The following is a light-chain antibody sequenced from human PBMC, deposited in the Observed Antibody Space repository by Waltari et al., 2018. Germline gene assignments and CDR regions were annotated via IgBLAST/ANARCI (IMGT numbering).Light chain of an antibody. CDR3: ATWDYSLDGQV. Sequence: QSVLTQPPSASGTPGQRVTITCSGSRSNIGAEVVNWYQVLPGTAPKLLIYSTKQRPSGGPERFSGSKSGTSASLAISGLQSEDEADYYCATWDYSLDGQVFGGGTKLTVL. J-gene: IGLJ3*02. V-gene: IGLV1-44*01. CDR1: RSNIGAEV. CDR2: STK.